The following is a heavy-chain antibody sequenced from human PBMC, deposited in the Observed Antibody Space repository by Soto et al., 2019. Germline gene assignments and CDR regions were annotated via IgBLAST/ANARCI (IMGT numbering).Heavy chain of an antibody. CDR2: INHSGST. D-gene: IGHD2-8*02. CDR3: ARDKITGLFDY. CDR1: GGYFSGYG. V-gene: IGHV4-34*01. Sequence: SVTLCVTCTVDGGYFSGYGWTWIRQPPGTGLEWIGEINHSGSTNYNPSLKSRVTISVDTSKNQFSLKLTSVTAADTAVYYCARDKITGLFDYWGQGTLVTVSS. J-gene: IGHJ4*02.